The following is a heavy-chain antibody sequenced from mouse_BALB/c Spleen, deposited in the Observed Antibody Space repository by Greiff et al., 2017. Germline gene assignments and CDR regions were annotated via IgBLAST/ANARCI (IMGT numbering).Heavy chain of an antibody. V-gene: IGHV2-2*02. CDR2: IWSGGST. Sequence: QGQLKESGPGLVQPSQSLSITCTVSGFSLTSYGVHWVRQSPGKGLEWLGVIWSGGSTDYNAAFISRLSISKDNSKSQVFFKMNSLQANDTAIYYCASLDPWFAYWGQGTLVSVSA. CDR3: ASLDPWFAY. J-gene: IGHJ3*01. CDR1: GFSLTSYG.